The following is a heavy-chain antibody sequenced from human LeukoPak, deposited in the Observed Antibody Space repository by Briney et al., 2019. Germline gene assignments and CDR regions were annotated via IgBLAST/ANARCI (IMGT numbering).Heavy chain of an antibody. V-gene: IGHV4-59*01. CDR2: IYYSGST. Sequence: PSETLSLTCTVSGGSISSYYWSWIRQPPGKGLEWIGYIYYSGSTNYNPSLKSRVTISVDTSKNQFSLKLRSVTAADTAVYYCARRRFLEWPFDPWGQGTLVTVSS. CDR1: GGSISSYY. CDR3: ARRRFLEWPFDP. D-gene: IGHD3-3*01. J-gene: IGHJ5*02.